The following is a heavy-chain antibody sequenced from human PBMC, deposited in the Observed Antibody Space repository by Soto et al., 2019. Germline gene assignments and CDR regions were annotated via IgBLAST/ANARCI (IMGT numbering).Heavy chain of an antibody. D-gene: IGHD6-6*01. CDR1: GGSFSGYY. J-gene: IGHJ5*02. V-gene: IGHV4-34*01. CDR3: ARGAIILIASIAARRAVWWFGP. Sequence: PSETLSLTCAVYGGSFSGYYWSWIRQPPGKGLEWIGEINHSGSTNYNPSLKSRVTISVDTSKNQFSLMLSSVTAADTAVYYCARGAIILIASIAARRAVWWFGPWGQGTLVTVSS. CDR2: INHSGST.